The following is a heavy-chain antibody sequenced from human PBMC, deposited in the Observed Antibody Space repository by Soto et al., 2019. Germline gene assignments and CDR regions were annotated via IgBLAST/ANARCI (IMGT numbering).Heavy chain of an antibody. CDR2: IGTSGTPT. CDR1: GFTFRSYA. J-gene: IGHJ6*02. Sequence: DVQLLESGGDLVQPGGSLRLSCIASGFTFRSYAMAWVRQAPGEDLEGVSAIGTSGTPTLYADSVKSRFSIARDDSRNTVSLQMNSLGVEDTDTYYCTRILWSSRRDALDIWGQGTTVTVSS. V-gene: IGHV3-23*01. D-gene: IGHD2-21*01. CDR3: TRILWSSRRDALDI.